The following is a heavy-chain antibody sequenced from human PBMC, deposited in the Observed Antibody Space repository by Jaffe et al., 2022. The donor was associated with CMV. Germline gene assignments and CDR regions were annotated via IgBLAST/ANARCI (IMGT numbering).Heavy chain of an antibody. J-gene: IGHJ6*02. Sequence: QVQLVQSGAEVKKPGASVKVSCKASGYTFTSYDINWVRQATGQGLEWMGWMNPNSGNTGYAQKFQGRVTMTRNTSISTAYMELSSLRSEDTAVYYCARIVEQQLEDPILGYYGMDVWGQGTTVTVSS. D-gene: IGHD6-13*01. CDR3: ARIVEQQLEDPILGYYGMDV. CDR1: GYTFTSYD. V-gene: IGHV1-8*01. CDR2: MNPNSGNT.